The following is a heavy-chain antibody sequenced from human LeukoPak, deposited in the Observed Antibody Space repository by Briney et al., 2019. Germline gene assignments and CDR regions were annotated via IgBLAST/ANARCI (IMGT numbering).Heavy chain of an antibody. CDR3: ARERAEFRSRGMDV. J-gene: IGHJ6*04. V-gene: IGHV3-30*03. CDR1: GFSFSSYG. D-gene: IGHD3-3*01. CDR2: ISHDGKVR. Sequence: PGGSLRVSCEASGFSFSSYGMHWVRQAPGKGLEWVAVISHDGKVRYFADSVKGRFTNSRDNSKNTLYLQMNSLRVDDKAVYYCARERAEFRSRGMDVWGKGTTVTVSS.